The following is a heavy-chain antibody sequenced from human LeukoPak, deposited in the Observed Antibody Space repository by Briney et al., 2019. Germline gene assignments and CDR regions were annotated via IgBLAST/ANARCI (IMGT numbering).Heavy chain of an antibody. V-gene: IGHV3-74*01. Sequence: GGSLRLSCADSGFTFSNYWMHWVRHAPGKGLVWVPRLNSDGSSTNYADSVKGRFTISRDNAKNTLYLQMNSLRDEDTAVFYCARSRYDYIWGIDYWGQGTLVTISS. D-gene: IGHD3-16*01. CDR2: LNSDGSST. CDR1: GFTFSNYW. J-gene: IGHJ4*02. CDR3: ARSRYDYIWGIDY.